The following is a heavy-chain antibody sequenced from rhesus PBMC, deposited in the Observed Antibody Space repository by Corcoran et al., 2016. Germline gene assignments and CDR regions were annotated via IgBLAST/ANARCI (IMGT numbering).Heavy chain of an antibody. D-gene: IGHD3-34*01. J-gene: IGHJ4*01. CDR1: GGSISSGYYY. CDR2: NTYSGST. V-gene: IGHV4-122*02. Sequence: QVQLQESGPGLVKPSETLSLTCAVSGGSISSGYYYWSWIRQPPGKGLEWIGYNTYSGSTSYNPSLKSRVTISRDTSKNQFSLKLSSVTAADTAVYYCARHTYWGDYYVDYWGQGVLVTVSS. CDR3: ARHTYWGDYYVDY.